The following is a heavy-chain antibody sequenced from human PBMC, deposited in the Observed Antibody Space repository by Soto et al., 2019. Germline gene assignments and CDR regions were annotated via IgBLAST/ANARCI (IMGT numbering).Heavy chain of an antibody. CDR2: IYPGDFYT. CDR1: GYSFTSYW. CDR3: ASLSVYYYYGSGSPDPAYYFDY. Sequence: GESLTISCKGSGYSFTSYWIGWVRQMPGKGLEWMGIIYPGDFYTRYSPSFKGQFTISADNSISTAYLQWSSLRASDTAMYYCASLSVYYYYGSGSPDPAYYFDYWGQGTLVTVSS. J-gene: IGHJ4*02. V-gene: IGHV5-51*01. D-gene: IGHD3-10*01.